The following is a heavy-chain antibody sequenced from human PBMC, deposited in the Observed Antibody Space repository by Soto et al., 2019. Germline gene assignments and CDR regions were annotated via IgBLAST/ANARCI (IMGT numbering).Heavy chain of an antibody. J-gene: IGHJ2*01. CDR3: ARGGYCTNGVCYWYFDL. CDR2: INHSGST. D-gene: IGHD2-8*01. CDR1: GGSFSGYY. Sequence: SETLSLTCAVYGGSFSGYYWSWIRQPPGKGLEWIGEINHSGSTNYNPSLKSRVTISVDTSKNQFSLKLSSVTAADTAVYYCARGGYCTNGVCYWYFDLWGRGTLVTVSS. V-gene: IGHV4-34*01.